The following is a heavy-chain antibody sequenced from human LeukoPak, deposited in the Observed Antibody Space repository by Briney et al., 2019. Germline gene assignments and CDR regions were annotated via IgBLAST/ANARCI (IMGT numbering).Heavy chain of an antibody. CDR3: ARPEEHGDYVHDAFDI. V-gene: IGHV5-51*01. D-gene: IGHD4-17*01. CDR2: IYPGDSDT. Sequence: TEESLKISCKASGYRFTSYWIGWVRQMPGKGLEWMGIIYPGDSDTRYSPSFQGQVTISADKSISTAYLQWSSLKASDTAMYYCARPEEHGDYVHDAFDIWGQGTMVTVSS. J-gene: IGHJ3*02. CDR1: GYRFTSYW.